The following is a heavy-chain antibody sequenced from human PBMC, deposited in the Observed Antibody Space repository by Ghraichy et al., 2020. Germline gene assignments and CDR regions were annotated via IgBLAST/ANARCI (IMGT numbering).Heavy chain of an antibody. D-gene: IGHD4-17*01. CDR2: IIPIFRTT. Sequence: SVKVSCKTSGGTFSSSAVSWLRQSRGQGLEWMGGIIPIFRTTSYAQKFQGRVTITADESTSTAYMELSSLRSEDTAVYYCARDRGNDYGDYGYYYYMDVWGKGTTVTVSS. CDR3: ARDRGNDYGDYGYYYYMDV. CDR1: GGTFSSSA. J-gene: IGHJ6*03. V-gene: IGHV1-69*13.